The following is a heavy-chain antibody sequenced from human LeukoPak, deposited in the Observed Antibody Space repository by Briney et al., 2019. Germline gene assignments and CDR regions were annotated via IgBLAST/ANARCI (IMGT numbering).Heavy chain of an antibody. CDR1: GGSISGYY. Sequence: SETLSLTCSVSGGSISGYYWSWIRQPAGKGLEWIGRIYTSGITNYNPSLKSRVTMSVDTSKNQFSLKLISVTAADTAVYYCARGNRLGISGGSYNWFDPWGQGTLVTVSS. J-gene: IGHJ5*02. V-gene: IGHV4-4*07. CDR2: IYTSGIT. D-gene: IGHD2-15*01. CDR3: ARGNRLGISGGSYNWFDP.